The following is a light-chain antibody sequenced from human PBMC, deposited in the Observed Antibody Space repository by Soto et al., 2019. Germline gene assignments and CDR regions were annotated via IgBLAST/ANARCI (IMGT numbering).Light chain of an antibody. J-gene: IGKJ2*01. V-gene: IGKV3-20*01. CDR3: QQYGSSPPYT. CDR2: GAS. CDR1: QSVSSSY. Sequence: EMVLTKSPGTLSLSPGERATLSCRASQSVSSSYLAWYQQKPGQAPRLLIYGASSRATGIPDRFSGSGSGTDFTLTISRLEPEDFAVYYCQQYGSSPPYTFGQGTKLEI.